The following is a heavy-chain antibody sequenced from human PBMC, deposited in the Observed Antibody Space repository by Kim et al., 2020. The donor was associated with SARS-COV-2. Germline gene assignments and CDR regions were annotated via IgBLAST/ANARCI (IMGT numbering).Heavy chain of an antibody. Sequence: ASVNVSCKASGYTFTSYDINWVRQATGQGLEWIGWMNPNSGNTGYAQKLQGRVTMTRNTSISTAYMELSSLRSEDTAVYYCARAQTRITIFGVVIPYYYMDVWGKGTTVTVSS. CDR3: ARAQTRITIFGVVIPYYYMDV. CDR2: MNPNSGNT. V-gene: IGHV1-8*01. CDR1: GYTFTSYD. D-gene: IGHD3-3*01. J-gene: IGHJ6*03.